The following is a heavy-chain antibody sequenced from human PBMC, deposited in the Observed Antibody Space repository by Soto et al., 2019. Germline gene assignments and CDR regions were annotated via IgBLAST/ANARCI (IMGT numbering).Heavy chain of an antibody. D-gene: IGHD3-3*01. CDR2: IWYDGSNK. CDR3: ARDSRYYDFGRGYYDNWFSP. CDR1: GFTFSSYG. J-gene: IGHJ5*02. Sequence: GGYLGLSCAASGFTFSSYGMHWVRQAPGKGLEWVAVIWYDGSNKYYADSVKGRFTISRDNSKNTLYLQMNSLRAEDTAVYYCARDSRYYDFGRGYYDNWFSPWVHAT. V-gene: IGHV3-33*01.